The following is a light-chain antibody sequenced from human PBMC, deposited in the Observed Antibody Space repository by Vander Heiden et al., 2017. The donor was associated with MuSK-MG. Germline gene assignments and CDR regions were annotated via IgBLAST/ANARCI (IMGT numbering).Light chain of an antibody. CDR2: GNI. J-gene: IGLJ1*01. V-gene: IGLV1-40*01. Sequence: QSVLTQPPSVSGAPGQGVTISCTGSSSNIGAGYDVHWYQQVPGAAPKLLIYGNINRPSGVPDRFSGSKSGASASLAITGLQPEDEADYYCQSHDSSLSAYVCGTGTKVTVL. CDR1: SSNIGAGYD. CDR3: QSHDSSLSAYV.